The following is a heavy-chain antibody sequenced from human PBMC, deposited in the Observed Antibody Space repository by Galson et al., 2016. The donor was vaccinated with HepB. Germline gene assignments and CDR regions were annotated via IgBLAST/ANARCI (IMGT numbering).Heavy chain of an antibody. CDR2: IYWDGEK. Sequence: PALVKPTQTLTLTCTLSGFSLRSNDVGVAWTRQAPGKALEWLTIIYWDGEKKYIPSLRGRLTITEDTSKNQVVLTLTNVDSLDTGTYYCARRPGRGDGSASELWGRGTLVTVAS. CDR3: ARRPGRGDGSASEL. J-gene: IGHJ2*01. V-gene: IGHV2-5*02. CDR1: GFSLRSNDVG. D-gene: IGHD5-24*01.